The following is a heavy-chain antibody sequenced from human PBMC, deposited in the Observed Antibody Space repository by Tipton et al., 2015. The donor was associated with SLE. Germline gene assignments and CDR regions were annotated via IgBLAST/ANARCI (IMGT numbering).Heavy chain of an antibody. J-gene: IGHJ5*02. D-gene: IGHD6-13*01. Sequence: TLSLTCAVYGGSFSGYYWSWIRQPPGKGLEWIGEINHSGSTNYNPSPKSRVTISVDTSKNQFSLKLSSVTAADTAVYYCASRGQQLGWFDPWGQGTLVTVSS. V-gene: IGHV4-34*01. CDR3: ASRGQQLGWFDP. CDR2: INHSGST. CDR1: GGSFSGYY.